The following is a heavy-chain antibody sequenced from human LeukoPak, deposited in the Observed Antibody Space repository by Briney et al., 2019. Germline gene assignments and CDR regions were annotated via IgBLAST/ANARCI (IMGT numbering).Heavy chain of an antibody. V-gene: IGHV3-7*03. CDR1: GFTFSTYW. D-gene: IGHD3-3*01. J-gene: IGHJ4*02. CDR2: IKEDGSLK. CDR3: ARDVLGRSGEQLDY. Sequence: GGSLRLSCATSGFTFSTYWMTWVRQAPGKGLEWVANIKEDGSLKYYVDSVKGRFTISRDNAKNSLYLQMSSLRVEDTAVYYCARDVLGRSGEQLDYWGRGTLVTVSS.